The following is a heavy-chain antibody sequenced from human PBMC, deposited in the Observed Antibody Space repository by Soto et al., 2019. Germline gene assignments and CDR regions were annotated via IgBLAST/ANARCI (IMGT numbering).Heavy chain of an antibody. CDR2: IYHSGST. Sequence: SETLSLTCAVSGGSISSSNWWSWVRQPPGKGLEWIGGIYHSGSTNYNPSLRSRVTISVDKSKNQFSLKLSSVTAADTAVYYCARVGSPGYCSGGYCPPPDYWGQGTLVTVSS. CDR1: GGSISSSNW. J-gene: IGHJ4*02. CDR3: ARVGSPGYCSGGYCPPPDY. V-gene: IGHV4-4*02. D-gene: IGHD2-15*01.